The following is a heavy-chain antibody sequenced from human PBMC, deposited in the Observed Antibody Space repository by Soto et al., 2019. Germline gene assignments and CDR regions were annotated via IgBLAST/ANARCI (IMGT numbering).Heavy chain of an antibody. J-gene: IGHJ4*02. CDR2: ISGSGGST. Sequence: GGSLRLSCAASGFTFSSYAMSWVRQAPGKGLEWVSAISGSGGSTYYADSVKGRFTISRDNSKNTLYLQMNSLRAEDTAVYYCAGLSTGGGDSQKYYDFWSGYSRPGVYYFDYWGQGTLVTVSS. CDR1: GFTFSSYA. D-gene: IGHD3-3*01. V-gene: IGHV3-23*01. CDR3: AGLSTGGGDSQKYYDFWSGYSRPGVYYFDY.